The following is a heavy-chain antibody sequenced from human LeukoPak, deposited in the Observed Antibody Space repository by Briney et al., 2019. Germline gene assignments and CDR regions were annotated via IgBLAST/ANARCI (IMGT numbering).Heavy chain of an antibody. V-gene: IGHV6-1*01. J-gene: IGHJ4*02. CDR1: GDSVSSNGAS. D-gene: IGHD3-3*01. CDR3: GRETDFGVVTN. CDR2: TYYRSQQWHS. Sequence: SQTLSLTCAISGDSVSSNGASWNWIRQSPSRGLEWLGRTYYRSQQWHSDYAPSVKGRITLDPDTSKNQFSLQLNSVTPEDTAVYYCGRETDFGVVTNWGQGTLVTVSS.